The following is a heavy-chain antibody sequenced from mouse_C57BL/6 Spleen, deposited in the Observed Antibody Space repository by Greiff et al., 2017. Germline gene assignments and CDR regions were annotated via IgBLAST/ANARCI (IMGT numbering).Heavy chain of an antibody. D-gene: IGHD1-1*01. CDR2: INPGSGGT. Sequence: QVQLKESGAELVRPGTSVKVSCKASGYAFTNYLIEWVKQRPGQGLEWIGVINPGSGGTNYNEKFKGKATLTADKSSSTAYMQLSSLTSEDSAVYVCARTTTVVALDYWGQGTTLTVSS. CDR1: GYAFTNYL. J-gene: IGHJ2*01. CDR3: ARTTTVVALDY. V-gene: IGHV1-54*01.